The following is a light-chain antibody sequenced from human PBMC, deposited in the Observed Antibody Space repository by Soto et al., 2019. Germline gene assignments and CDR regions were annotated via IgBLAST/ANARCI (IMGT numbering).Light chain of an antibody. CDR3: CSYAGNSLYV. V-gene: IGLV2-23*01. CDR1: SSDVGSYNL. J-gene: IGLJ1*01. CDR2: EGS. Sequence: QSVLTQPASVSGSPGQSITISCTGTSSDVGSYNLVSWYQQHPGKAPKLMIYEGSKRPPGVSNRFSGSKSGNTASLTISGLQAEDEADYYCCSYAGNSLYVFGTGTKVTVL.